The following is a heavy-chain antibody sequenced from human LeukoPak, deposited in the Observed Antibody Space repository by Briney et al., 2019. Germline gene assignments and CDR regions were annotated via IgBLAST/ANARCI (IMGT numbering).Heavy chain of an antibody. CDR2: IYAGDSDT. V-gene: IGHV5-51*01. J-gene: IGHJ4*02. CDR3: ARLGNMIEESYYFDY. D-gene: IGHD3-22*01. CDR1: GYSFTTYW. Sequence: GESLKISCKGSGYSFTTYWIAWVRQMPGKGLEWMGIIYAGDSDTRYSPSFQGQVTISADKSISTAYLQWSSLKASDTAMYYCARLGNMIEESYYFDYWGQGTLVTVSS.